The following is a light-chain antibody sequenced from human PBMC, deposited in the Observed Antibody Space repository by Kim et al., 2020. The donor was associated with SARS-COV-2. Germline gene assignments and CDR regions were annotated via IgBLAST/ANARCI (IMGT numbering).Light chain of an antibody. Sequence: SLSPGERATLSCKASQSVGNYLAWYQQKPGQAPRLLIYAASNRATGIPARFSGSGSGTDFTLTISSLEPEDFVLYYCHQRREWPNTFGQGTKLEI. CDR3: HQRREWPNT. V-gene: IGKV3-11*01. CDR1: QSVGNY. CDR2: AAS. J-gene: IGKJ2*01.